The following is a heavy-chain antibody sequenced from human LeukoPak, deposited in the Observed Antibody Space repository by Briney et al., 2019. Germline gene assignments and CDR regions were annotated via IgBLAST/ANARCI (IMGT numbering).Heavy chain of an antibody. CDR3: ARLAYQLLFIAFDI. D-gene: IGHD2-2*01. V-gene: IGHV4-39*01. Sequence: SSETLSLTCTVSGGSISSSSYYWGWIRQPPGKGLEWIGSIYYSGSTYYNPSLKSRVTISVDTSKNQFSLKLSSVTAADTAVYYCARLAYQLLFIAFDIWGQGIMVTVSS. CDR2: IYYSGST. CDR1: GGSISSSSYY. J-gene: IGHJ3*02.